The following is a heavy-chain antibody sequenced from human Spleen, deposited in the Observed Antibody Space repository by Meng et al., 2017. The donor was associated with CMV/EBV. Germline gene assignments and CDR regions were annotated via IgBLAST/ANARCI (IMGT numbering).Heavy chain of an antibody. CDR3: ARDLGLGVARFAMDV. D-gene: IGHD3/OR15-3a*01. CDR1: GYTFTGYY. CDR2: INPNSDGT. V-gene: IGHV1-2*02. Sequence: ASVKVSCKASGYTFTGYYMHCVRQAPGQGLEWMGWINPNSDGTNYAQKFQGRVTMTRDTSIKTAYMELSRLRSDDTAVYYCARDLGLGVARFAMDVWGQGTTVTVSS. J-gene: IGHJ6*02.